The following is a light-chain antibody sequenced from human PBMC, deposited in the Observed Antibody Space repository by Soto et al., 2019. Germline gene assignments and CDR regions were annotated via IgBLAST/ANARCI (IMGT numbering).Light chain of an antibody. Sequence: ETVLTQSPGAVSLSPEEKDTLSCTNIQNVDNNFLAWYQQKPGQAPRLLIHGVFYRASGIPDRFSGSGSGTYFTLTINGLEPEDSAVYYCQHYDGSPRTFGRGTKVDIK. CDR3: QHYDGSPRT. J-gene: IGKJ2*01. V-gene: IGKV3-20*01. CDR2: GVF. CDR1: QNVDNNF.